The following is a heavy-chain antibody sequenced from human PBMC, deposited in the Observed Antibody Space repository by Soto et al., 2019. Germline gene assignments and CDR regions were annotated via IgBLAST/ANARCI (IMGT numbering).Heavy chain of an antibody. D-gene: IGHD1-7*01. J-gene: IGHJ4*02. Sequence: EVQLAESGGGMVQPGGSLRLSCVASGFTFSSYDMHWVRQAPGKGLEYVSSISSNGGTTYYGNSVKGRFTISRDNSKNTLYLHRGSLRAEDMAVYYCVRRVSGNYDYWCQGTVVTVSS. CDR3: VRRVSGNYDY. CDR2: ISSNGGTT. CDR1: GFTFSSYD. V-gene: IGHV3-64*01.